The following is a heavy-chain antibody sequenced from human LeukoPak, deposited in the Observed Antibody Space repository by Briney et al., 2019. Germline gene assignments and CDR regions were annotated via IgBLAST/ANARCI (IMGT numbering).Heavy chain of an antibody. D-gene: IGHD3-22*01. CDR1: GFTFSSYA. CDR3: AKAVYYYDSSGYYPSY. Sequence: GGSLRLSCAASGFTFSSYAMSWVRQAPGKGLEWVSAISGSGGSTYYADSVKGRFTSSRDNSKNTLYLQMNSLRAEDTAVYYCAKAVYYYDSSGYYPSYWGQGTLVTVSS. J-gene: IGHJ4*02. CDR2: ISGSGGST. V-gene: IGHV3-23*01.